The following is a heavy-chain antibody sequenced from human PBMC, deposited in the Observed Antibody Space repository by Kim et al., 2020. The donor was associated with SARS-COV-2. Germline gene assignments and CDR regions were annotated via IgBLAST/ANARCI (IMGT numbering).Heavy chain of an antibody. CDR1: GFTFSSYG. CDR3: AKGIAATGGSYFQH. J-gene: IGHJ1*01. V-gene: IGHV3-30*18. Sequence: GGSLRLSCAVSGFTFSSYGMHWVRKAPGKGLEWVAVTSYDENNKFYADSVKGRFTVSRDNSKNTLFLQMNSLRTEDTAVYYCAKGIAATGGSYFQHWGQGTLVTVSS. D-gene: IGHD6-13*01. CDR2: TSYDENNK.